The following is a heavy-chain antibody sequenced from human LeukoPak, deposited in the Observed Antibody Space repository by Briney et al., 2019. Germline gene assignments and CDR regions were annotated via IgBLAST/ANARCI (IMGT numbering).Heavy chain of an antibody. D-gene: IGHD3-22*01. CDR1: GFTFDDYN. CDR2: INRNGGST. J-gene: IGHJ4*02. V-gene: IGHV3-43*01. Sequence: GGSLRLSCAASGFTFDDYNMHWVRQAPGKGLEWVSLINRNGGSTSYADSVKGRFTISRDNSKNSLYLQMNSLRIEDTALYYCAKDTTSSGYFHGGFDHWGQGTLVTVSS. CDR3: AKDTTSSGYFHGGFDH.